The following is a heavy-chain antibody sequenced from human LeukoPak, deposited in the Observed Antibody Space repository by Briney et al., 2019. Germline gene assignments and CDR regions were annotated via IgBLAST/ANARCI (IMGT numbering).Heavy chain of an antibody. V-gene: IGHV3-30*18. D-gene: IGHD2-2*02. CDR1: GFTFSSYG. J-gene: IGHJ4*02. CDR2: ISYDGSNK. CDR3: AKDHCSSTSCYTFDY. Sequence: GGSLRLSCAASGFTFSSYGMHWVRQAPGKGLEWVAVISYDGSNKYYVDSVEGRFTISRGKSKNTLYLQMNSLRAEDTAVYYCAKDHCSSTSCYTFDYWGQGTLVTVSS.